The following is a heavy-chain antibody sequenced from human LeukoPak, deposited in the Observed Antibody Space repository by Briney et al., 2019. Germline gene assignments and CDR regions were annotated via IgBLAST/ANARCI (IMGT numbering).Heavy chain of an antibody. J-gene: IGHJ4*02. Sequence: PGGPLRLSCAASGFTFTNYWMHWVRQAPGMGLVWVSRLPPDELDIIYADSVKGRFTISRDNSKNTLYLQMNSLRAEDTAVYYCARILYSYGPYTNDYWGQGTLVTVSS. CDR3: ARILYSYGPYTNDY. CDR2: LPPDELDI. V-gene: IGHV3-74*01. CDR1: GFTFTNYW. D-gene: IGHD5-18*01.